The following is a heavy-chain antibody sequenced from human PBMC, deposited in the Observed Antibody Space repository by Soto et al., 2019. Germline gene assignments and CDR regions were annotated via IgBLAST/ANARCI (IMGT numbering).Heavy chain of an antibody. Sequence: GGSLRLSCAASGFTFSSYAMSWVRQAPGKGLEWVSAISGSGGSTYYADSVKGRFTISRDNSKNQFSLKLSSVTAADTAVYYCARVVRWELLRYWFDPRGQGTLVTVSS. D-gene: IGHD1-26*01. J-gene: IGHJ5*02. CDR1: GFTFSSYA. CDR3: ARVVRWELLRYWFDP. CDR2: ISGSGGST. V-gene: IGHV3-23*01.